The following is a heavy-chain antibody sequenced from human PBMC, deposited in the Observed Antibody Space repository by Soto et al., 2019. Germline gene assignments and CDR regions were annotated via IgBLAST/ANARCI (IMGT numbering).Heavy chain of an antibody. CDR1: GFTFSSSW. J-gene: IGHJ4*02. V-gene: IGHV3-74*01. CDR2: INSDGSNT. CDR3: ARGVFYDYGSSSYSPDY. D-gene: IGHD3-22*01. Sequence: PGGSLRLSCAASGFTFSSSWMHWVRQAPGKGLLWVSHINSDGSNTDYAGSVKGRFIISRDNAKNTLYLQMNSLRAEDTAVYYCARGVFYDYGSSSYSPDYWCQRTLVT.